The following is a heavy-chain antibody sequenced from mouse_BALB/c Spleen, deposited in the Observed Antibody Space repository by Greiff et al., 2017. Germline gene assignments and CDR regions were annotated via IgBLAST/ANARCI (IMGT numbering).Heavy chain of an antibody. CDR1: GFTFTDYY. Sequence: EVKLVESGGGLVQPGGSLRLSCATSGFTFTDYYMSWVRQPPGKALEWLGFIRNKANGYTTEYSASVKGRFTISRDNSQSILYLQMNTLRAEDSATYYCARVHYYGSRYFDYWGQGTTLTVSS. CDR2: IRNKANGYTT. D-gene: IGHD1-1*01. V-gene: IGHV7-3*02. CDR3: ARVHYYGSRYFDY. J-gene: IGHJ2*01.